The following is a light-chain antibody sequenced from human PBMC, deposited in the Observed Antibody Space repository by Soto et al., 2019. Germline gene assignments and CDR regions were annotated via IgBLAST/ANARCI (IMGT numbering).Light chain of an antibody. Sequence: QSALTQPPSASGSPGQSVTISCTGTSSDVGGYNYVSWYQQHPGKAPKLMIYEVSKRPSGVPDRFSGSKSGNTASLTVSGRQAEDEADYYCCSYAGSNNLGVFGTGTKVTVL. CDR3: CSYAGSNNLGV. CDR2: EVS. V-gene: IGLV2-8*01. J-gene: IGLJ1*01. CDR1: SSDVGGYNY.